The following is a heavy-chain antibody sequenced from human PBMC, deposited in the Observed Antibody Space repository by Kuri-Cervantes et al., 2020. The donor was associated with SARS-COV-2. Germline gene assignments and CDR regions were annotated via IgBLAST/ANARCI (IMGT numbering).Heavy chain of an antibody. Sequence: GGSLRLSCKGSGYSFTSYWIGWVRQMPGKGLEWMGIIYPGDSDTRYSPSFQGQVTISADKSISTAYLQWSSLKASDTAMYYCARDGPATVSTLFDYWGQGTLVTVSS. CDR2: IYPGDSDT. CDR3: ARDGPATVSTLFDY. V-gene: IGHV5-51*01. CDR1: GYSFTSYW. D-gene: IGHD4-11*01. J-gene: IGHJ4*02.